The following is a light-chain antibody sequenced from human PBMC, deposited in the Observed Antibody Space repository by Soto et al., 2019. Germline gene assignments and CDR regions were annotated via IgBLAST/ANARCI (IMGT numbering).Light chain of an antibody. CDR1: QNIRSW. V-gene: IGKV1-5*03. J-gene: IGKJ1*01. Sequence: DIQMTQSPSTLSASIGDRVTITCRASQNIRSWLAWYQQKPGSAPKLLIYKASTLGNGVPSRFSGTGSGTEFTLTISSLQPDDFATYYCQQYNTYCVFGQGTKVDI. CDR3: QQYNTYCV. CDR2: KAS.